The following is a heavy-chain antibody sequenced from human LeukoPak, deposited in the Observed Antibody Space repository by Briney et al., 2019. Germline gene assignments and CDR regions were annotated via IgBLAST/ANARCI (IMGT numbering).Heavy chain of an antibody. CDR3: AKDTGSGYDYFSYYFDY. V-gene: IGHV3-23*01. CDR2: ISGSGDTT. Sequence: GGSLRLSCAASGFTFSSYAMSWVRQAPGKGLEWVSVISGSGDTTNYADSVRGRFTISRDNSKNTMYLQMNSLRAEDTAVYYCAKDTGSGYDYFSYYFDYWGQGTLVTVSS. CDR1: GFTFSSYA. J-gene: IGHJ4*02. D-gene: IGHD5-12*01.